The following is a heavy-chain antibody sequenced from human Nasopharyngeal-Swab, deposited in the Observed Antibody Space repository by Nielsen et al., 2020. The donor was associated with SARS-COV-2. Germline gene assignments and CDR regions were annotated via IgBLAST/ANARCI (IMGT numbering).Heavy chain of an antibody. J-gene: IGHJ6*03. D-gene: IGHD5-12*01. V-gene: IGHV1-8*01. Sequence: ASVKVSCKASGYTFTSYDINWVRQAPGQGLEWMGWMNPNSGNTGYAQKFQGRVTMTRNTSISTAYMELSSLRSEDTAVYYCARGFIVATIFHYYYYMDVWGKGTTVTVSS. CDR2: MNPNSGNT. CDR3: ARGFIVATIFHYYYYMDV. CDR1: GYTFTSYD.